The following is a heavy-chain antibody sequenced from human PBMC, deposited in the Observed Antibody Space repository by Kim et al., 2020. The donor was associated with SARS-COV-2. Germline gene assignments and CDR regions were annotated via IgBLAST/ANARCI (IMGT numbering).Heavy chain of an antibody. V-gene: IGHV3-23*01. D-gene: IGHD6-19*01. J-gene: IGHJ4*02. Sequence: YYADSEKGRFTISRDNTKNTLFLQMNNLRAEDTAVYYCAKGAGAPFFFDYWGQGTLVTVSS. CDR3: AKGAGAPFFFDY.